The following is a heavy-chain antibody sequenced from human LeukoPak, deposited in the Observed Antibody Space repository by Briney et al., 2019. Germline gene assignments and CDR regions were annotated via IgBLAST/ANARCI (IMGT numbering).Heavy chain of an antibody. D-gene: IGHD6-19*01. CDR1: GGSISSYY. J-gene: IGHJ4*02. CDR2: IYTSGST. V-gene: IGHV4-4*07. CDR3: ARAPPRNSGGWYRYFDY. Sequence: SETLSLTCTVSGGSISSYYWSWIRQPAGKGLEWIGRIYTSGSTNYNPSLKSRVTISVDTSKNQFSLKLSSVTAADTAVYYCARAPPRNSGGWYRYFDYWGQGTLVTVSS.